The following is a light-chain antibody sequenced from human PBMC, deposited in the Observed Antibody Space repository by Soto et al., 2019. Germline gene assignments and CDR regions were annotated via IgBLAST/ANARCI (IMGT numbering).Light chain of an antibody. J-gene: IGKJ1*01. CDR2: KAS. Sequence: DIQITQSPSTLAGSVRDRATITCRASQTVSRCLAWYQQKPGQAPKLLIYKASTVESGLASRFSGSGSGTEFTLTSSSLQPDVFATYYCRHYNSYSEAFGQGTKV. CDR3: RHYNSYSEA. V-gene: IGKV1-5*03. CDR1: QTVSRC.